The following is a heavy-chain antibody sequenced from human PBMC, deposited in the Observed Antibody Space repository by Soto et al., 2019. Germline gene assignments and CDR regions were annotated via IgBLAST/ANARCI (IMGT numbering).Heavy chain of an antibody. D-gene: IGHD2-2*01. CDR3: ARHHCSSTSCYSDI. V-gene: IGHV5-51*01. Sequence: PGESLKSSGKGSGYSFTIYCIGWVLQMPWKGLEWMGIIYPGDSDTRYSPSFQGQVTISADKSISTAYLQWSSLKASDTAMYYCARHHCSSTSCYSDIWGQGTMVTVSS. CDR2: IYPGDSDT. J-gene: IGHJ3*02. CDR1: GYSFTIYC.